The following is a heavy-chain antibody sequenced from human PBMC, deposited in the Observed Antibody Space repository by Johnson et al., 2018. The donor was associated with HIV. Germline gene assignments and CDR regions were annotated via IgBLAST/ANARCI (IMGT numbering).Heavy chain of an antibody. CDR3: AKDTSHAVYSGSYWGAFDI. D-gene: IGHD1-26*01. V-gene: IGHV3-9*01. Sequence: VQLVESGGGLVQPGRSLRLSCAASGFTLDDYAMHWVRQAPGKGLEWVSGISWNSGSVRYADSVKGRFTISRDNSKNTLYLQMNSLRAEDTAVYYCAKDTSHAVYSGSYWGAFDIWGQGTMVTVSS. J-gene: IGHJ3*02. CDR2: ISWNSGSV. CDR1: GFTLDDYA.